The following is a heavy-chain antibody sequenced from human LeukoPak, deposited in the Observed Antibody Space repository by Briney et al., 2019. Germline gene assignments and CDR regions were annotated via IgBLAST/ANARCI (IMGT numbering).Heavy chain of an antibody. J-gene: IGHJ4*02. D-gene: IGHD3-16*01. CDR1: GLAFRIFG. CDR3: AKGKGSSALGY. V-gene: IGHV3-30*02. CDR2: IRHDGSNT. Sequence: GGSLRLSCATSGLAFRIFGMHWVRQAPGKGLEWVAFIRHDGSNTYYGDSVKGRFTISRDNSKNTMYLEMKSLRVEDTALNYCAKGKGSSALGYWGQGTLVTVSS.